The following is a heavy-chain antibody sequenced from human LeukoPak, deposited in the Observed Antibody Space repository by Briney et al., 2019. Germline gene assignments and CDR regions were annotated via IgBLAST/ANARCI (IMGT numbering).Heavy chain of an antibody. CDR2: ISGSGGST. V-gene: IGHV3-23*01. D-gene: IGHD3-10*01. CDR3: AKDLNYYGSGSVVDAFDI. CDR1: GFTFSSYA. Sequence: GGSLRLSCAASGFTFSSYAMSWVRQAPGKGLEWVSAISGSGGSTYYADSVKGRLTISRDNSKNTQYLQMSSLRAEDTAVYYCAKDLNYYGSGSVVDAFDIWGQGTMVTVSS. J-gene: IGHJ3*02.